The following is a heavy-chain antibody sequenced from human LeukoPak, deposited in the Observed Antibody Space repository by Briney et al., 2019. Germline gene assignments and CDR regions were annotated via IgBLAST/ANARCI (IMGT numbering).Heavy chain of an antibody. CDR2: ISSSSSTI. V-gene: IGHV3-21*01. CDR1: GFTFSSYS. D-gene: IGHD2-2*01. Sequence: PGGSLRLSCAASGFTFSSYSMSWVRQAPGKGLDWVSSISSSSSTIYYADSVKGRFTISRDNAKNSLYLQMNSLRAEDTALYYCARGGCTTTSCYLFDYWGQGTLVTVSS. J-gene: IGHJ4*02. CDR3: ARGGCTTTSCYLFDY.